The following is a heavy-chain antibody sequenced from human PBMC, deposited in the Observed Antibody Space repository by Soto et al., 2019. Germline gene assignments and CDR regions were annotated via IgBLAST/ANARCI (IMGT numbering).Heavy chain of an antibody. J-gene: IGHJ4*02. Sequence: ASVKVSCKASGYSFTANSMHWVRQAPGQGLKWMGWINPNNGGTNYARKFQGWVTMTRDTSISTAYMDLTRLKSDDTAVNYCARDDATITRNPFDFGYWGQGTLVTVSS. CDR3: ARDDATITRNPFDFGY. CDR1: GYSFTANS. D-gene: IGHD5-12*01. CDR2: INPNNGGT. V-gene: IGHV1-2*04.